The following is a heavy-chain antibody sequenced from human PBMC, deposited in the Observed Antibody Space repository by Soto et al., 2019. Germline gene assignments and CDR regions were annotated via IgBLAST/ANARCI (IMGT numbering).Heavy chain of an antibody. CDR1: GGSISSYY. Sequence: SETLSLTCTVSGGSISSYYWTWIRQPPGKGLERIGFMYNSGSTHYNPSLKSRVTISLDTSKNQFSLNLRSVTAADTSVYYCASMGYHYGSGSYPLDYWGQGTLVSGSS. CDR2: MYNSGST. D-gene: IGHD3-10*01. J-gene: IGHJ4*02. CDR3: ASMGYHYGSGSYPLDY. V-gene: IGHV4-59*08.